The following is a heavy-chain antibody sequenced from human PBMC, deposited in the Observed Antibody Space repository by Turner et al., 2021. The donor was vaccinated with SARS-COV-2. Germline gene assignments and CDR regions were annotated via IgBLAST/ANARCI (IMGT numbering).Heavy chain of an antibody. J-gene: IGHJ6*02. V-gene: IGHV4-34*01. CDR3: ARDRVQLGPVGMDV. CDR1: GGSFSGYS. D-gene: IGHD6-6*01. Sequence: QVQLQQWGAGLLKPSETLSLTCAVYGGSFSGYSWSWIRQPPGKGLEWIGEINHSGSTNYNPSLKSRVTISVDTSKNQFSLRLSSVTAADTAVYYCARDRVQLGPVGMDVWGQGTTVTVSS. CDR2: INHSGST.